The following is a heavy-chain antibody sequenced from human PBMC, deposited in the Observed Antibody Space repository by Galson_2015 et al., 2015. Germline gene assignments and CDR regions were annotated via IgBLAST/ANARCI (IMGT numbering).Heavy chain of an antibody. CDR2: ISGSGGST. Sequence: SLRLSCAASGSTFSSYAMSWVRQAPGKGLEWVSAISGSGGSTYYADSVKGRFTISRDNSKNTLYLQMNSLRADDTAVYYCASPMGRGVTGLHYYGMDVWVQGTTVTVSS. J-gene: IGHJ6*02. V-gene: IGHV3-23*01. CDR1: GSTFSSYA. D-gene: IGHD3-10*01. CDR3: ASPMGRGVTGLHYYGMDV.